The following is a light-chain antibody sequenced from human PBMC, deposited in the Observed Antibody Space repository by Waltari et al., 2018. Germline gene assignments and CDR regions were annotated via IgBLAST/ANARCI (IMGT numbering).Light chain of an antibody. V-gene: IGLV2-14*01. J-gene: IGLJ3*02. CDR1: SRDVGFYNY. Sequence: QSALTQPASVSGSPGQSITLSCTGTSRDVGFYNYVSWYQQHPGKAPKLIIYDVSERPSGVSDRFSGSKSGNTASLTISGLQAEDEADYYCNSYAGSSSWVFGGGTKLTVL. CDR3: NSYAGSSSWV. CDR2: DVS.